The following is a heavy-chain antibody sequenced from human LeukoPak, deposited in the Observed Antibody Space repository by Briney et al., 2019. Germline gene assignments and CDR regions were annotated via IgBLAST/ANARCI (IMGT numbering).Heavy chain of an antibody. CDR3: ARGFYSSSFDY. V-gene: IGHV4-59*01. Sequence: KPSETLSLTCTVSGGSISSYCWSWIRQPPGKGLERIGYIYYSGSTKYNPSLKSRVTISVDTSKNQFSLKLSSVTAADTAVYYCARGFYSSSFDYWGQGTLVTVSS. D-gene: IGHD6-6*01. CDR2: IYYSGST. J-gene: IGHJ4*02. CDR1: GGSISSYC.